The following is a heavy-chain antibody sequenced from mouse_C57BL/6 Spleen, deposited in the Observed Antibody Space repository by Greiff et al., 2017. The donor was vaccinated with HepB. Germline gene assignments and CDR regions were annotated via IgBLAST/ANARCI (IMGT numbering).Heavy chain of an antibody. V-gene: IGHV2-4*01. CDR1: GFSLTSYG. CDR2: IWSGGST. J-gene: IGHJ4*01. Sequence: VQLVESGPGLVQPSQSLSITCTVSGFSLTSYGVHWVRQPPGKGLEWLGVIWSGGSTDYNAAFISRLSISKDNSKSQVFFKMNSLQADDTAIYYCAKSYYYSNSYAMDYWGQGTSVTVSS. D-gene: IGHD2-5*01. CDR3: AKSYYYSNSYAMDY.